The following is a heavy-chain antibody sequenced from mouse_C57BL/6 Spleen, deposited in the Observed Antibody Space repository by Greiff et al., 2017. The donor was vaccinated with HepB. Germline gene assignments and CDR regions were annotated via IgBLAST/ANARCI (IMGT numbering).Heavy chain of an antibody. J-gene: IGHJ1*03. CDR3: ARSVDWYFDV. Sequence: VQLQQSGAELVRPGSSVKLSCKASGYTFTSYWMDWVKQRPGQGLEWIGNIYPSDSETHYNQKFKDKATLTVDKSSSTAYMQLSSLTSEDSAVYYCARSVDWYFDVWGTRTTVTVSS. V-gene: IGHV1-61*01. CDR1: GYTFTSYW. CDR2: IYPSDSET.